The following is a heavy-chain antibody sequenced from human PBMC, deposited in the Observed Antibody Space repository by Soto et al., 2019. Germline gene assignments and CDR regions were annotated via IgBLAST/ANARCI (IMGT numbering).Heavy chain of an antibody. CDR2: ISGGGTYT. Sequence: GVLRLSCAASGFTFSSYGMSWVRQAPGRGLEWVSVISGGGTYTHYADSVKGRFTISRDNSKNTLYLQMNSLRAEDTAVYFCAKDLWFGESPYVANFDSWGQGTLVTVSS. J-gene: IGHJ4*02. D-gene: IGHD3-10*01. CDR3: AKDLWFGESPYVANFDS. CDR1: GFTFSSYG. V-gene: IGHV3-23*01.